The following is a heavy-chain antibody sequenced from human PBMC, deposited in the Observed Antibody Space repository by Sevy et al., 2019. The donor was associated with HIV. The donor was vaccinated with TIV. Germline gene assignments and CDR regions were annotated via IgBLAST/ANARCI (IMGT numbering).Heavy chain of an antibody. D-gene: IGHD7-27*01. CDR1: SDSFSSYY. J-gene: IGHJ4*02. CDR3: ARDNTGWHFYFDY. CDR2: VYHSGRP. Sequence: SETLSLTCTVSSDSFSSYYWSWIRQPAGKGLEWIGRVYHSGRPSYNPSLQSRATLSIDTSKNKVFLTLTSATAADTAVYYCARDNTGWHFYFDYWGQGILVTVSS. V-gene: IGHV4-4*07.